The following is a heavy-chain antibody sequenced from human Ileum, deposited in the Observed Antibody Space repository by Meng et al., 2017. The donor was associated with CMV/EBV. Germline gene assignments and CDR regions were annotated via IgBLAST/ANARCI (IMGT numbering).Heavy chain of an antibody. D-gene: IGHD6-19*01. CDR2: IKCDGSEK. J-gene: IGHJ4*02. CDR3: ARDSGYSSGWFVYFDS. V-gene: IGHV3-52*01. Sequence: WMHWVCQAPEKGLEWVADIKCDGSEKYYVDSVKGRLTISRDNAKNSLFLQVNSLRAEDMTVNYCARDSGYSSGWFVYFDSWGQGTLVTVSS. CDR1: W.